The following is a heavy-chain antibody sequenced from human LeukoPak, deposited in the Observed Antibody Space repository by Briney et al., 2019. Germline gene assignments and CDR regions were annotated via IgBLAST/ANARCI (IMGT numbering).Heavy chain of an antibody. CDR3: ARGFDGANAFDL. CDR1: GFTFTTYW. Sequence: PGGSLRLSCAASGFTFTTYWMNWARQAPGKGLEWVANINQDGSEKYYVDSVKGRFTVSRDNAKDSLYLQINSLRAEDTAVYYCARGFDGANAFDLWGQGTMVTVSS. J-gene: IGHJ3*01. V-gene: IGHV3-7*01. CDR2: INQDGSEK.